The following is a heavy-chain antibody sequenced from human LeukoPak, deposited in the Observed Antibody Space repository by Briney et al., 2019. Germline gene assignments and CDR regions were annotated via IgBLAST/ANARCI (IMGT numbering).Heavy chain of an antibody. J-gene: IGHJ4*02. CDR2: IYYSGST. CDR1: GGSISSGGYY. CDR3: ATGDYYDSSGYFGPLLY. D-gene: IGHD3-22*01. V-gene: IGHV4-31*03. Sequence: SQTLSLTCTVSGGSISSGGYYWSWIRQHPGKGLEWIGYIYYSGSTYYNPSLKSRVTISVDTSKNQFSLKLSSVTAADTAVYYCATGDYYDSSGYFGPLLYWGQGTLVTVSS.